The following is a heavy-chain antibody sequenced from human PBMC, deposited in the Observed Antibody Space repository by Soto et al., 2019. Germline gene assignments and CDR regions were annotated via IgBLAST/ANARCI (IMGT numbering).Heavy chain of an antibody. CDR1: GYTFTSYD. V-gene: IGHV1-8*01. Sequence: GASVKVSCTASGYTFTSYDINWVRQATGQGLEWMGWMNPNSGNTGYAQKFQGRVTMTRNTSISTAYMELSSLRSEDTAVYYCARVFWKWELLPAYWGQGTLVTVSS. CDR3: ARVFWKWELLPAY. D-gene: IGHD1-26*01. J-gene: IGHJ4*02. CDR2: MNPNSGNT.